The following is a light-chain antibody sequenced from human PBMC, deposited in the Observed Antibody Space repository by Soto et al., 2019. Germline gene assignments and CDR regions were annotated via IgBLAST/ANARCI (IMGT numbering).Light chain of an antibody. CDR2: EVN. V-gene: IGLV2-8*01. Sequence: QSALTQPPSESGSPGQSVSMSCTGTSSDVGRHNYVSWSQHHPGKAPKLMIYEVNKRPSGVPVRFSGSKSGNTASLTVSGLQAEDEADYYCSSYAGSSNVFGTGTKVTVL. CDR3: SSYAGSSNV. CDR1: SSDVGRHNY. J-gene: IGLJ1*01.